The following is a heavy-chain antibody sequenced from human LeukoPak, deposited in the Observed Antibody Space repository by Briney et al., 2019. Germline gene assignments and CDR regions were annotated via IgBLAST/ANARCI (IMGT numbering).Heavy chain of an antibody. Sequence: GGSLRLSCAASGFTFSKNAMSWVRQAPGKGLEWVSSLSGSGADTYYADSVKGRFTISRDNAKNTAYLQMNILRAEDTAVYYCAKDPYGTRYFDYWGQGTLVTAS. J-gene: IGHJ4*02. D-gene: IGHD2-2*01. V-gene: IGHV3-23*01. CDR1: GFTFSKNA. CDR3: AKDPYGTRYFDY. CDR2: LSGSGADT.